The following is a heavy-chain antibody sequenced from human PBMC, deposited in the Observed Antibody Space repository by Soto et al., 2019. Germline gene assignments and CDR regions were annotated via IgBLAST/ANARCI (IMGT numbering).Heavy chain of an antibody. D-gene: IGHD6-13*01. CDR1: GYTFTSYG. J-gene: IGHJ6*02. CDR2: ISAYNGNT. Sequence: ASVKVSCKASGYTFTSYGISWVRQAPGQGLEWMGWISAYNGNTNYAQKLQGRVTMTTDTSTSTAYMELRSLRSDDTAVYYCARTNYSSSWSYYYYYYGMDVWGQGTTVTVSS. CDR3: ARTNYSSSWSYYYYYYGMDV. V-gene: IGHV1-18*01.